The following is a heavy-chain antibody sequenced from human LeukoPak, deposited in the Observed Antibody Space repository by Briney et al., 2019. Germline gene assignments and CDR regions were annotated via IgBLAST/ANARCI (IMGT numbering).Heavy chain of an antibody. CDR3: ARMGQLGYYFDY. J-gene: IGHJ4*02. D-gene: IGHD5-18*01. V-gene: IGHV4-59*08. Sequence: PSETLSLTCTVSGGSISGYYWSWIRQPPGKGLEWIGYIYYSGSTDYNPSLNSRVTMSVDTSKNQFSLKLSSVTAADTAVYYCARMGQLGYYFDYWGQGTLVTVSS. CDR2: IYYSGST. CDR1: GGSISGYY.